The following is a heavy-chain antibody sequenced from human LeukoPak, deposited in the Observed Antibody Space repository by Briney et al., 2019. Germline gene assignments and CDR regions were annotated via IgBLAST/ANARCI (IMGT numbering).Heavy chain of an antibody. J-gene: IGHJ5*02. CDR3: ASASWAP. Sequence: GGSLRLSCAASGFTFSSYSMHWVRQAPGKGLEWVSSISSSGTYMFYADSVKGRFTISRDNAKNSLYLQMSGLTAEDTAVYYCASASWAPWGQGTLVTVSS. V-gene: IGHV3-21*01. CDR2: ISSSGTYM. D-gene: IGHD1-26*01. CDR1: GFTFSSYS.